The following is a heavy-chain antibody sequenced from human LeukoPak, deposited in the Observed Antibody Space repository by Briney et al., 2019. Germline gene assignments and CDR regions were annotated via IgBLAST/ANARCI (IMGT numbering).Heavy chain of an antibody. J-gene: IGHJ4*02. CDR3: ARGGGYSYETYYFDH. D-gene: IGHD5-18*01. CDR1: GGSISSGDYY. V-gene: IGHV4-30-4*01. CDR2: IYYSGST. Sequence: SETLSLTCTVSGGSISSGDYYWSWIRQPPGKGLEWIGYIYYSGSTYYNPSLKSRVTISVDTSNNQFSLKLTSVTAADTAVYYCARGGGYSYETYYFDHWGQGTLVTVSS.